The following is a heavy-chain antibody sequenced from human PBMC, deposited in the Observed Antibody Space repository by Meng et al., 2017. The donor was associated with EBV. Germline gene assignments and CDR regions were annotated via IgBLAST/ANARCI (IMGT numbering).Heavy chain of an antibody. CDR2: IRSQVDGRTA. D-gene: IGHD1-26*01. V-gene: IGHV3-15*01. CDR1: EFTFTSAW. CDR3: TTDEGGSRF. Sequence: EVESVRSGGGLVNHGESLKLSCSASEFTFTSAWMNWVRQAPGKGLEWVGRIRSQVDGRTADYSAPVKGRFTISRDDSKHTLYLQMNSLKIEDSAVYYCTTDEGGSRFWGQGTLVTVSS. J-gene: IGHJ4*02.